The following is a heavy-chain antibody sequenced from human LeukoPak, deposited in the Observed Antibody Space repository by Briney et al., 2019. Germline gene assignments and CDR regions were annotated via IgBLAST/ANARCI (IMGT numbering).Heavy chain of an antibody. CDR1: GGSFSGYY. V-gene: IGHV4-34*01. Sequence: SETLSLTCAVYGGSFSGYYWSWIRQPPGKGLEWIGEINHSGSTNYNPSLKSRVTISVDTSKNQFSLKLSSVTAADTAVYYCARGGRRSSWLHSIPHGSTCHFDYWGQGTLVTVSS. CDR3: ARGGRRSSWLHSIPHGSTCHFDY. CDR2: INHSGST. J-gene: IGHJ4*02. D-gene: IGHD6-13*01.